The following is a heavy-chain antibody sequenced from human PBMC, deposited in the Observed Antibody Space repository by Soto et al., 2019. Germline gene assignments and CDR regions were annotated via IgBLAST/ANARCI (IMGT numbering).Heavy chain of an antibody. Sequence: PGGSLRLSCAASGVTFSSYAMHWVRQAPGKGLEWVAVISYDGSNKYYADSVKGRFTISRDNSKNTLYLQMNSLRAEDTAVYYCARVPVPVLRFLEWLLYLDYWGQGTLVTVSS. CDR3: ARVPVPVLRFLEWLLYLDY. CDR1: GVTFSSYA. D-gene: IGHD3-3*01. V-gene: IGHV3-30-3*01. J-gene: IGHJ4*02. CDR2: ISYDGSNK.